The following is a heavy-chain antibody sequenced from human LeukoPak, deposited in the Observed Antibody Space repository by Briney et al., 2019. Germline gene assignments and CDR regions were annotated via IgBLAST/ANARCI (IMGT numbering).Heavy chain of an antibody. D-gene: IGHD3-9*01. J-gene: IGHJ4*02. V-gene: IGHV4-61*02. Sequence: PSETLSLTCTVSGGSISSSSYYWGWIRQPAGKGLEWIGRIYTSGSTNYNPSLKSRVTISVDTSKNQFSLKLSSVTAADTAVYYCARFPRGYFDWLYRDYWGQGTLVTVSS. CDR2: IYTSGST. CDR1: GGSISSSSYY. CDR3: ARFPRGYFDWLYRDY.